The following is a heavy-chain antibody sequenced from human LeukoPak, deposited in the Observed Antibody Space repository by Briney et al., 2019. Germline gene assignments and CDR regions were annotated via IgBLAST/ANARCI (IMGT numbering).Heavy chain of an antibody. D-gene: IGHD6-19*01. CDR3: AKDGYSSGFNWFDP. Sequence: GGSLRLSCAASGFTFSSYGMHWVRQAPGKGLEWVAVISYDGSNKYYADSVKGRFTISRDNSKNTLYLQMNSPRAEDTAVYYCAKDGYSSGFNWFDPWGQGTLVTVSS. CDR1: GFTFSSYG. J-gene: IGHJ5*02. V-gene: IGHV3-30*18. CDR2: ISYDGSNK.